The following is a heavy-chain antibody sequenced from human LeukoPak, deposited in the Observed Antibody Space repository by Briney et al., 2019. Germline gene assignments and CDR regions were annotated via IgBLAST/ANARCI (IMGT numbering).Heavy chain of an antibody. V-gene: IGHV5-51*01. CDR3: ARTQDRIAARS. D-gene: IGHD6-13*01. CDR2: IYPRDSDT. J-gene: IGHJ4*02. Sequence: GESLKISCQVSGYSFTSYWIGWVRQMPGKGLEWMGVIYPRDSDTRYSPSFQGQITISADKSINTAYLQWSSLKASDTAIYYCARTQDRIAARSWGQGTLVTVSS. CDR1: GYSFTSYW.